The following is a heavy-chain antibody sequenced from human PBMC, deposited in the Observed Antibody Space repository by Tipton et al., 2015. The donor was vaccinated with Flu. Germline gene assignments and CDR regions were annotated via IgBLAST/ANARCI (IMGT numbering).Heavy chain of an antibody. CDR3: ARSTYYYGSGTSGY. CDR2: ISHSGST. CDR1: GYSISRGYY. Sequence: TLSLTCAVSGYSISRGYYWGCIRQPPGKGLEWIGSISHSGSTYYNPSLKSRVTISLDTFKNQFSLKLSSVTAADTAVYYCARSTYYYGSGTSGYWGQGTLVTVSS. V-gene: IGHV4-38-2*01. J-gene: IGHJ4*02. D-gene: IGHD3-10*01.